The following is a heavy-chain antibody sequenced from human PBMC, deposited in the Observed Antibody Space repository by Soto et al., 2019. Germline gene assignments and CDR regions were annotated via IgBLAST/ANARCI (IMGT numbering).Heavy chain of an antibody. CDR3: ARDEGGTRGYSGYDAFDY. D-gene: IGHD5-12*01. V-gene: IGHV1-69*06. Sequence: HVQLVQSGGEVKKPGSAVKVSCRASGGTVNRHAISWVRQAPGQGLEWMGGIIARLNKVNNEEKLHARVTITADKSTTTIYMELSSLTSEETGVYFCARDEGGTRGYSGYDAFDYWGQGTLVTVSS. CDR1: GGTVNRHA. CDR2: IIARLNKV. J-gene: IGHJ4*02.